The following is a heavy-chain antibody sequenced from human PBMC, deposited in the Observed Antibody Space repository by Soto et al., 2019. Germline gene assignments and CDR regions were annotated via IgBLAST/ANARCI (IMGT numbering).Heavy chain of an antibody. V-gene: IGHV3-21*01. CDR1: GFTFSTYS. Sequence: GSLRLSCVGSGFTFSTYSINWVRQAPGKGLEWVSSISSRSDIYYADSVKGRFTISRDNAKNSVSLQMNSLRAEDTAVYYWAREYTAWPLAYGLDVWGQGTTVTVSS. J-gene: IGHJ6*02. D-gene: IGHD2-2*02. CDR3: AREYTAWPLAYGLDV. CDR2: ISSRSDI.